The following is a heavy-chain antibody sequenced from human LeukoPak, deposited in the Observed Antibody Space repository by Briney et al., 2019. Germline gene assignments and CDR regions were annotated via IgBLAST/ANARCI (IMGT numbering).Heavy chain of an antibody. Sequence: PGGSLRLSCAASGFTFSSYSMNWVRQAPGKGLEWISYISSSSSTIYYADSVKGRFTISRDNAKNSLYLQMSSLRAEDTAVYYCARRGELTPPYYSDYWGHGTLVTVSS. CDR2: ISSSSSTI. V-gene: IGHV3-48*01. CDR3: ARRGELTPPYYSDY. CDR1: GFTFSSYS. D-gene: IGHD1-26*01. J-gene: IGHJ4*01.